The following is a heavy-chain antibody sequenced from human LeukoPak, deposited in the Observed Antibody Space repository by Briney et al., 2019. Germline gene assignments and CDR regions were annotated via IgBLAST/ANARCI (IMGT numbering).Heavy chain of an antibody. Sequence: ASVKVSCKASGYTFTAYYMHWVRQAPGQGLEWMGWLNPNSGATEYAQKFQDRVTITRDTSISTAYMELSRLISDDTAVHYCARDRSPFDYWGQGTLVTVSS. CDR2: LNPNSGAT. CDR1: GYTFTAYY. J-gene: IGHJ4*02. CDR3: ARDRSPFDY. V-gene: IGHV1-2*02.